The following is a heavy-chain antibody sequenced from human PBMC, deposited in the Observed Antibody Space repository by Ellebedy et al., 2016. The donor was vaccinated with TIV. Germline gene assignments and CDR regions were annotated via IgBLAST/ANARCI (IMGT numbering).Heavy chain of an antibody. CDR1: GFTFSSYW. J-gene: IGHJ4*02. CDR2: IKQDGSEK. Sequence: GGSLRLSXAASGFTFSSYWMSWVRQAPGKGLEWVANIKQDGSEKYYVDSVKGRFTISRDNSKNTLYLQMNSLRAEDTAVYYCAKGMYYYDSSGYFDYWGQGTLVTVSS. D-gene: IGHD3-22*01. V-gene: IGHV3-7*02. CDR3: AKGMYYYDSSGYFDY.